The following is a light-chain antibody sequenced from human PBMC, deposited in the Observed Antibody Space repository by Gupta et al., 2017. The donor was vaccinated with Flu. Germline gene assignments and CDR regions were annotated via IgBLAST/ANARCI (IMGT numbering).Light chain of an antibody. V-gene: IGLV1-44*01. CDR3: AAWDDSLNGWV. Sequence: QSVLTQPPSASGTPGQRVTISCSGSSSNIGRRSVDWYQQLPGTAPKLLIYDKNNRPSGGPDRFSGSKFGISAPLAISWLQSEDEAVYYCAAWDDSLNGWVGGGGTKLTVL. CDR1: SSNIGRRS. CDR2: DKN. J-gene: IGLJ3*02.